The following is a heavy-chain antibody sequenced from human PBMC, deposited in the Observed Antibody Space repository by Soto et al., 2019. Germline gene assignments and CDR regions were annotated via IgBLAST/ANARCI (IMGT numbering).Heavy chain of an antibody. CDR3: AKDGMVAAAGFYYFEN. CDR2: TTGSSGVT. Sequence: GGSLRLSCAASGFTFNTYAMSWVRQAPGKGLEWVSGTTGSSGVTYYADSVKGRFTISRDNSKNTLFLQMNSLRADDTAVYYCAKDGMVAAAGFYYFENWGQGTQVTVSS. D-gene: IGHD6-25*01. V-gene: IGHV3-23*01. CDR1: GFTFNTYA. J-gene: IGHJ4*02.